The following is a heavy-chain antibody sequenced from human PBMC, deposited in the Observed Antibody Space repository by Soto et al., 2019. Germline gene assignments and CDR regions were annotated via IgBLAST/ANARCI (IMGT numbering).Heavy chain of an antibody. Sequence: SVKVSCKASGGTFSSYAISWVRQAPGQGLEWMGGIIPIFGTANYAQKFQGRVTITADEYTSTAYMELSSLGSEDRAVYYCARGIAVAGTVDYYYGMDVWGQGTTVTVSS. CDR3: ARGIAVAGTVDYYYGMDV. D-gene: IGHD6-19*01. J-gene: IGHJ6*02. V-gene: IGHV1-69*13. CDR1: GGTFSSYA. CDR2: IIPIFGTA.